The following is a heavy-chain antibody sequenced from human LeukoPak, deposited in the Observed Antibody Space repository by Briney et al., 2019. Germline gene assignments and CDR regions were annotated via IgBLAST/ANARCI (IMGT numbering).Heavy chain of an antibody. Sequence: ASETLSLTCTVSGGSIRSYYWSWIRQPPGKGPEWIGYIYYSGSTNYNPSLKSRVTISVDTSKNQFSLKLSSVTAADTAVYYCARSHHTKYAAAGDYWGQGTLVTVSS. CDR1: GGSIRSYY. CDR2: IYYSGST. V-gene: IGHV4-59*01. D-gene: IGHD6-13*01. J-gene: IGHJ4*02. CDR3: ARSHHTKYAAAGDY.